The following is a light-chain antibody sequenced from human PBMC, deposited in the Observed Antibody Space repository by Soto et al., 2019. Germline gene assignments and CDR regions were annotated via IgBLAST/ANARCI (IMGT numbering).Light chain of an antibody. Sequence: IVLPQSPGTLSLSQGERATLSCRVSQSVSGSYLAWYEQKPGQAPRVLIYVASSRATGIPDRFRGTGSGSEFTLTISSLQSEDGATYYCQQYDKWPYTFGQGTRLEIK. CDR3: QQYDKWPYT. V-gene: IGKV3-20*01. CDR2: VAS. CDR1: QSVSGSY. J-gene: IGKJ5*01.